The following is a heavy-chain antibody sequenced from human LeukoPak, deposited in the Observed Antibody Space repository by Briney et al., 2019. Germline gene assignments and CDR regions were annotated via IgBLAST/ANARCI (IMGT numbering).Heavy chain of an antibody. J-gene: IGHJ5*02. CDR1: GGSFSGYY. D-gene: IGHD6-19*01. CDR3: ARAGRLYSSGWRKNWSDP. Sequence: SETLSLTCAVYGGSFSGYYWSWIRQPPGKGLEWIGEINHSGSTNYNPSLKSRVTISVDTSKNQFSLKLSSVTAADTAVYYCARAGRLYSSGWRKNWSDPWGQGTLVTVSS. V-gene: IGHV4-34*01. CDR2: INHSGST.